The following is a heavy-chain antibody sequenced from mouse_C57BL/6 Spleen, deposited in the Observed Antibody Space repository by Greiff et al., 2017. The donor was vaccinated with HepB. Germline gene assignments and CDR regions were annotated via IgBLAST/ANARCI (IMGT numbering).Heavy chain of an antibody. Sequence: QVQLQQPGTELVKPGASVKLSCKASGYTFTSYWMHWVKQMPGQGLEWIGNINPSNGGTNYNEKFKSKATLTVDKSSSTAYMQLSSLTSEDSAVYYCAWDDYDVGAWFAYWGQGTLVTVSA. J-gene: IGHJ3*01. CDR2: INPSNGGT. CDR3: AWDDYDVGAWFAY. V-gene: IGHV1-53*01. D-gene: IGHD2-4*01. CDR1: GYTFTSYW.